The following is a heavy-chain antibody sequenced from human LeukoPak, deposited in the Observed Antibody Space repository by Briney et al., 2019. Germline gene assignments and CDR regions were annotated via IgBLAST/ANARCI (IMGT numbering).Heavy chain of an antibody. Sequence: GRSLRLSCAASGFTFSSYTMHWVRQAPGKGLEWVAVISDDGSKKYYAESVEGRFTISRDNSKNTLNLQMNSLRAEDTAVYYCARSAVAGEYWYFDPWGRGTLVTVSS. CDR1: GFTFSSYT. D-gene: IGHD6-19*01. CDR2: ISDDGSKK. CDR3: ARSAVAGEYWYFDP. J-gene: IGHJ2*01. V-gene: IGHV3-30*04.